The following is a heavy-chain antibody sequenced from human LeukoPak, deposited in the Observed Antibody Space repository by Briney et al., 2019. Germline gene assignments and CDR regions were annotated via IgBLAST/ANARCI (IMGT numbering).Heavy chain of an antibody. CDR2: INHSGST. CDR1: GGSFSGYY. CDR3: ARSHGYYFDY. Sequence: SETLSLTCAVYGGSFSGYYWSWIRQPPGKGLEWIGEINHSGSTNYNPSLKSRVTISVDTSKNQFSLKLSSVTAADTAVYYCARSHGYYFDYWGQGTLVTVSS. J-gene: IGHJ4*02. V-gene: IGHV4-34*01.